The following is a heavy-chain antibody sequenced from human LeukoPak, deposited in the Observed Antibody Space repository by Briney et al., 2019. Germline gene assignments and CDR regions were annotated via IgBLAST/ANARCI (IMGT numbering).Heavy chain of an antibody. V-gene: IGHV1-46*01. J-gene: IGHJ4*02. Sequence: VASVKVSCKASGYTFTSYYMHWVRQAPGQGLEWMGIINPSGGSTSYAQKFQGRVTMTRDTSTSTVYMELSSLRSEDTAVYYCAREVGSGYYERTFDYWGQGTLVTVSS. D-gene: IGHD3-22*01. CDR2: INPSGGST. CDR3: AREVGSGYYERTFDY. CDR1: GYTFTSYY.